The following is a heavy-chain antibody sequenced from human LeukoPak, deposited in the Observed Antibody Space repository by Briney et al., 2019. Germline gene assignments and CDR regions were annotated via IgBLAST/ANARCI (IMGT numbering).Heavy chain of an antibody. CDR2: INPNSGGT. V-gene: IGHV1-2*02. CDR1: GYTFTAYY. D-gene: IGHD3-16*02. Sequence: SVKVSCKASGYTFTAYYMHWVRQAPGQGLEWMGCINPNSGGTNYAQKFQGRVTMTRDTSISTAYMELSRLRSDDTAVYYCARPITFGGVIVGYHFDYWGQGTLVTVSS. J-gene: IGHJ4*02. CDR3: ARPITFGGVIVGYHFDY.